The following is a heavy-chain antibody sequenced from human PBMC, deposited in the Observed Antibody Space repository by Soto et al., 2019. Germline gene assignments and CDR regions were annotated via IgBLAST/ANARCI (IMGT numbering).Heavy chain of an antibody. V-gene: IGHV3-53*01. D-gene: IGHD6-6*01. Sequence: PGGSLRLSCAASEFTVSSNYMIWVRQAPGKGLEWVSVIYSGGSTYYADSVKGRFTISRDNSKNTLYLQMNSLRAEDTAVYYCARDRPGGFDPWGQGTLVTVSS. J-gene: IGHJ5*02. CDR2: IYSGGST. CDR1: EFTVSSNY. CDR3: ARDRPGGFDP.